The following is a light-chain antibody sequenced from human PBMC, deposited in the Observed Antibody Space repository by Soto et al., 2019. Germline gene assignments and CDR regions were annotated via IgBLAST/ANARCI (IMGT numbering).Light chain of an antibody. V-gene: IGKV1-27*01. Sequence: DIQMTQSPSSLSASVGDRVTITCRASQGISNYLAWYQQKPGKVPKLLIYAASTLQSGVPSRFSGSGSGTDFTLTISSRQPEDVATYCCQKHNSALTFGGGTKVEIK. CDR3: QKHNSALT. CDR2: AAS. CDR1: QGISNY. J-gene: IGKJ4*01.